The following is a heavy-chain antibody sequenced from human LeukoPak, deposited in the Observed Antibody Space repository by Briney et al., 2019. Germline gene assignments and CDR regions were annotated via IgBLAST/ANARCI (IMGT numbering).Heavy chain of an antibody. CDR1: GVSISSYY. CDR2: IYYSGST. CDR3: ARDPKYYDFWSGYYSDAFDI. J-gene: IGHJ3*02. V-gene: IGHV4-59*12. Sequence: SETLSLTCTVSGVSISSYYWSWIRQPPGKGLEWIGYIYYSGSTNYNPSLKSRVTISVDTSKNQFSLKLSSVTAADTAVYYCARDPKYYDFWSGYYSDAFDIWGQGTMVTVSS. D-gene: IGHD3-3*01.